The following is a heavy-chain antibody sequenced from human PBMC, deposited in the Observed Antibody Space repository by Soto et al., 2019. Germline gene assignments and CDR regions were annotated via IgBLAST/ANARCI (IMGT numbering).Heavy chain of an antibody. CDR1: FTFSMYS. CDR2: ISSGSAYI. CDR3: TRDQGGSYDSWFDP. V-gene: IGHV3-21*01. D-gene: IGHD1-26*01. Sequence: PGGSLRLSCNFTFSMYSMNWVRQAPGKGLEWVASISSGSAYIKCADSVKGRFTISRDNAKNSVSLQMNSLRVDDTAVYFCTRDQGGSYDSWFDPWGLGTLVTVSS. J-gene: IGHJ5*02.